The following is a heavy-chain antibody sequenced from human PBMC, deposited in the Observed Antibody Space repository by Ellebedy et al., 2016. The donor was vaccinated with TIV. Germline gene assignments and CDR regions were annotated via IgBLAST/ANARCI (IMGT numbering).Heavy chain of an antibody. Sequence: GESLKISCAASGLTVREKYMTWVRQTPGKGLESVSVIYGDDRTDYADSVKGRFTISKDNSKNTLYLHMNSLRAEDTAVYYCATDRADTSAWYRVPYYWGQGTQVTVSS. V-gene: IGHV3-53*01. CDR3: ATDRADTSAWYRVPYY. CDR2: IYGDDRT. J-gene: IGHJ4*02. D-gene: IGHD6-13*01. CDR1: GLTVREKY.